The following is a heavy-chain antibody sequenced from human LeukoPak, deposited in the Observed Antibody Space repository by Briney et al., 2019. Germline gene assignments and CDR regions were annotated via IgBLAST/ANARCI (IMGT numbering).Heavy chain of an antibody. D-gene: IGHD5-18*01. Sequence: GSLRLSCAASGFTFSSYSMNWVRQAPGKGLEWVSSISSSSSYIYYADSVKGRFTISRDNAKNSLYLQMNSLRAEDTAVYYCAREYSYGSSYYYYMDVWGKGTTVTVSS. CDR3: AREYSYGSSYYYYMDV. V-gene: IGHV3-21*01. CDR2: ISSSSSYI. J-gene: IGHJ6*03. CDR1: GFTFSSYS.